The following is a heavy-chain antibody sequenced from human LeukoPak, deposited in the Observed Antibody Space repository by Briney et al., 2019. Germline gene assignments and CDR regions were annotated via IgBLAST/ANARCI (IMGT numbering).Heavy chain of an antibody. Sequence: GGSLRLSCAASGFTFRSYAMSWVRQAPGKGLEWVSAVTDSGGWTYYAGSVKGRFTISRDDSKNTLYLQMNSLRAEDTAVYYCAKGHNTVTTAGEYWGQGTLVTVSS. J-gene: IGHJ4*02. CDR1: GFTFRSYA. D-gene: IGHD4-17*01. V-gene: IGHV3-23*01. CDR3: AKGHNTVTTAGEY. CDR2: VTDSGGWT.